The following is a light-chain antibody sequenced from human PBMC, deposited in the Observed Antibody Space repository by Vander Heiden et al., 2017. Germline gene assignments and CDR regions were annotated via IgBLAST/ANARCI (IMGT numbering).Light chain of an antibody. CDR1: QSISSY. Sequence: DIQMTQSPSSLSASVGDRVTITCRASQSISSYLNWYQQKPGKAPKLLIYAASSLQSGVPSRFSGSGSGTDFTLTISSLQPEDFATYYCQQSYSTPFTFGGGTKVXIK. V-gene: IGKV1-39*01. CDR2: AAS. CDR3: QQSYSTPFT. J-gene: IGKJ4*01.